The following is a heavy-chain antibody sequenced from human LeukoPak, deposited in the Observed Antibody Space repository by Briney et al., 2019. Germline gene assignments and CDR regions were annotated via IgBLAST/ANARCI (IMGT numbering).Heavy chain of an antibody. J-gene: IGHJ4*02. Sequence: SGGSLRLSCAASGFTFNNAWMTWVRQAPGKGLEWVSSISSSSSYIYYADSVKGRFTISRDNAKKSLYLQMNSLRAEDTAVYYCARVRSSIAGFFDYWGQGTLVTVSS. CDR3: ARVRSSIAGFFDY. D-gene: IGHD6-6*01. V-gene: IGHV3-21*01. CDR1: GFTFNNAW. CDR2: ISSSSSYI.